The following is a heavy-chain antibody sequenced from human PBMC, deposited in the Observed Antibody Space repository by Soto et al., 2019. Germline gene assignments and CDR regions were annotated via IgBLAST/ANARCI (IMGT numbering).Heavy chain of an antibody. Sequence: PSETLSLTCTVSGGSIRTYYWSWIRQPPGKGLEWIGYIYYTGGSPNYNPSLKSRVAISVDRSKNQFSLKLTSVTAADTAVYYCARRNGDCTNGICYLYFDYWGQGTLVTVSS. D-gene: IGHD2-8*01. CDR3: ARRNGDCTNGICYLYFDY. CDR2: IYYTGGSP. CDR1: GGSIRTYY. V-gene: IGHV4-59*08. J-gene: IGHJ4*02.